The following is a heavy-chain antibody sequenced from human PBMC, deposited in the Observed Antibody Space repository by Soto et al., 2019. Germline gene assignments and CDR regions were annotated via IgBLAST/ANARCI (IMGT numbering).Heavy chain of an antibody. CDR2: IYYSGST. J-gene: IGHJ6*02. Sequence: QLQLQESGPGLVKPSETLSLTCTVSGGSISSSSYYWGWIRQPPGKGLEWIGSIYYSGSTYYNPSLKSRVTISVDTATNQFSLKLSSVTAADTAVYYCARRPHDYGYPYCYYGSGMDVWGQGTTVTVSS. CDR1: GGSISSSSYY. D-gene: IGHD4-17*01. V-gene: IGHV4-39*01. CDR3: ARRPHDYGYPYCYYGSGMDV.